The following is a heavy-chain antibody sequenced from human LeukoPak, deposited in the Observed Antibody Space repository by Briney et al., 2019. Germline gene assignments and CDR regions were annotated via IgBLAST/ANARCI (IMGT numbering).Heavy chain of an antibody. J-gene: IGHJ3*02. D-gene: IGHD2-2*02. Sequence: GASVKVSCKASGYAFTSYGISGVRQAPGQGLEWMGWISAYNGNTNYAQKFQGRVTMTRNTSISTAYMELSSLRSEDTAVYYCARGPPIPATVTDDAFDIWGQGKMVTVSS. CDR2: ISAYNGNT. CDR3: ARGPPIPATVTDDAFDI. V-gene: IGHV1-18*01. CDR1: GYAFTSYG.